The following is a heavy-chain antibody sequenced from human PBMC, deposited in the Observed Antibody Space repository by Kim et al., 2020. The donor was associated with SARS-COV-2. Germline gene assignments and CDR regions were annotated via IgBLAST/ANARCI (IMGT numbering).Heavy chain of an antibody. Sequence: SETLSLTCTVSGGSISSYYWSWIRQPPGKGLEWIGYIYYSGTTNYNPSLKSRVTISVDTSKNQFSLKLSSVTAADTAVYYCARARGAYDILTGPLEYYFDYWGQGTLVTVSS. CDR1: GGSISSYY. CDR2: IYYSGTT. D-gene: IGHD3-9*01. V-gene: IGHV4-59*13. J-gene: IGHJ4*02. CDR3: ARARGAYDILTGPLEYYFDY.